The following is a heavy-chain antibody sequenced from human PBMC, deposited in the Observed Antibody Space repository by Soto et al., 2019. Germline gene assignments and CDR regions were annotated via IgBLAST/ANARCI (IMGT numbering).Heavy chain of an antibody. D-gene: IGHD1-26*01. Sequence: VQLVESGGGVVQPGRSLRLSCAASGFTFSSYAMHWVRQAPGKGLEWVAVISYDGSNKYYADSVKGRFTISRDNSKNTLYLQMNSLRAEDTAVYYCARGGEWELPHFDYWGQGTLVTVSS. CDR3: ARGGEWELPHFDY. CDR2: ISYDGSNK. V-gene: IGHV3-30-3*01. CDR1: GFTFSSYA. J-gene: IGHJ4*02.